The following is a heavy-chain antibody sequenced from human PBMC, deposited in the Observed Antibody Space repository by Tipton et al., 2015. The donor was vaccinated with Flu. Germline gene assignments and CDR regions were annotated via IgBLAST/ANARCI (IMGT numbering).Heavy chain of an antibody. Sequence: GSLRLSCAASGFPFSTYAMTWVRQAPGRGLEWISTIPGSGDSTYYADSVKGRFTISRDNSKNMVFLQMNSLRADDTAVYYCARDLGIAAHDWYFDLWGRGTMVTVSS. J-gene: IGHJ2*01. CDR3: ARDLGIAAHDWYFDL. CDR1: GFPFSTYA. D-gene: IGHD6-13*01. CDR2: IPGSGDST. V-gene: IGHV3-23*01.